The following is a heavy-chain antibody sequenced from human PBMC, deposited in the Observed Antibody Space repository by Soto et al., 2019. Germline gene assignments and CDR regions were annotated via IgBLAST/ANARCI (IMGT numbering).Heavy chain of an antibody. V-gene: IGHV4-34*01. CDR2: INHSGST. J-gene: IGHJ6*02. D-gene: IGHD4-17*01. CDR3: ARDPTVTYGMDV. CDR1: GGSFSGYY. Sequence: TSETLSLTCAVYGGSFSGYYLNWIRQPPGKGLEWIGEINHSGSTNYNPSLKSRVTISVDTSKNQFSLKLSSVTAADTAVYYCARDPTVTYGMDVWGQGTTVTVSS.